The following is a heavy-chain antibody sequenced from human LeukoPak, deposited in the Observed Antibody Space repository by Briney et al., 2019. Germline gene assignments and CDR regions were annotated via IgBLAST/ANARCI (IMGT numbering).Heavy chain of an antibody. V-gene: IGHV1-2*06. D-gene: IGHD6-13*01. CDR2: INPNSGGT. J-gene: IGHJ4*02. Sequence: ASVKVSCKASGYTLTGYYMHWVRQAPGQGLEWMGRINPNSGGTNYAQKFQGRVTMTRDTSISTAYMELSRLRSDDTAVYYCAREFRRIAAAGDRIDYWGQGTLVTVSS. CDR3: AREFRRIAAAGDRIDY. CDR1: GYTLTGYY.